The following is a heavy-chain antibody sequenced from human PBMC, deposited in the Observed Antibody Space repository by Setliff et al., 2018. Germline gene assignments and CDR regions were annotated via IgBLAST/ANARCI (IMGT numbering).Heavy chain of an antibody. CDR1: GGTFSSYA. D-gene: IGHD3-22*01. J-gene: IGHJ6*03. CDR3: VREGVDSRSSTDYRYYMDV. Sequence: SVKVSCKASGGTFSSYAISWVRQAPGQGLEWLGGTIPNFGTTNYARKFQGRATIITDESTGTAYMQLSSLGSEDTAVYYCVREGVDSRSSTDYRYYMDVWGKGTTVTVSS. V-gene: IGHV1-69*05. CDR2: TIPNFGTT.